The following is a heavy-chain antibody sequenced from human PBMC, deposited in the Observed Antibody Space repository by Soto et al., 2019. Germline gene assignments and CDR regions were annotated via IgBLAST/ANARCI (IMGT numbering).Heavy chain of an antibody. Sequence: PSETLSLTCAVSGHSISSGFYYWGWIRQPPGKGLEWIGSIYHSGSTYYNPSLKSRVTISVDTSKNQFSLKLSSVTAADTAVYYCARWFQLRVPAANSYYYYGMDVWGQGTTVTVSS. CDR2: IYHSGST. CDR1: GHSISSGFYY. D-gene: IGHD2-2*01. V-gene: IGHV4-38-2*01. J-gene: IGHJ6*02. CDR3: ARWFQLRVPAANSYYYYGMDV.